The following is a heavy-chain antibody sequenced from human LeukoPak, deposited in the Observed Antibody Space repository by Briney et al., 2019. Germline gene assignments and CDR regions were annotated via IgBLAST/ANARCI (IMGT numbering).Heavy chain of an antibody. V-gene: IGHV3-23*01. Sequence: GGSLRLSCAASGFTFSSYAMSWVRQAPGKGLEWVSAISGSGGSTYYADSVKGRFTISRDNSKNTLYLQMNSLRAEDTAVHYCAKEGQWPNYYYGMDVWGQGTTVTVSS. D-gene: IGHD6-19*01. CDR2: ISGSGGST. J-gene: IGHJ6*02. CDR1: GFTFSSYA. CDR3: AKEGQWPNYYYGMDV.